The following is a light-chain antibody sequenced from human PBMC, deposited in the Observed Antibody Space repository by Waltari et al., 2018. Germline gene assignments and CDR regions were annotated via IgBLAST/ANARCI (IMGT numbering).Light chain of an antibody. CDR3: LQDYNSWT. CDR1: QDIRND. J-gene: IGKJ1*01. CDR2: SAS. Sequence: AIQMPQSPSSLSASVGERVTITCRANQDIRNDLAWYQQKPGKAPNLLIYSASNLQSGVPSRFSGGGFGTDFTLTISGLQAEDFATYYCLQDYNSWTFGQGTKVEI. V-gene: IGKV1-6*02.